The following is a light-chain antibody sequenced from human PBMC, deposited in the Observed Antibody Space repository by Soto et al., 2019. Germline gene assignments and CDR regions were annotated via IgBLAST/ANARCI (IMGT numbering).Light chain of an antibody. J-gene: IGKJ5*01. CDR1: QGISSA. V-gene: IGKV1-13*02. CDR2: DAS. CDR3: QQLNTFPFT. Sequence: AIQLTQSPSSLSASVGDRVSITCRASQGISSAFAWYQHKPGKPPKLLIYDASSLQSGVPSRFSGSESGTDCTLTISSLQPDDFAIYYCQQLNTFPFTFGRGTRLEIK.